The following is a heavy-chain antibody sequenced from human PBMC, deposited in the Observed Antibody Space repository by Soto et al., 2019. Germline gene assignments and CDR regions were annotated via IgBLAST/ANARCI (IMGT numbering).Heavy chain of an antibody. CDR3: AILPSEKYEYDF. D-gene: IGHD2-15*01. J-gene: IGHJ4*02. Sequence: QVQLVQSGAEVKKPGASVKVSCKGSGYTFTDYGILWLRQAPGQGLEWMGWISIYYGNTDYSQKFQGRVTITRDISTTTAYMELTSLRSDDTAVYYCAILPSEKYEYDFWGQGTPVTVSS. CDR2: ISIYYGNT. CDR1: GYTFTDYG. V-gene: IGHV1-18*01.